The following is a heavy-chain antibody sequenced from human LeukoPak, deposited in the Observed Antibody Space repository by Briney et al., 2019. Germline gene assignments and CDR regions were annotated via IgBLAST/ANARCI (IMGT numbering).Heavy chain of an antibody. CDR2: ISGSGGST. J-gene: IGHJ4*02. Sequence: PGGSLRLSCAASGFTFSSYAMSWIRQAPGKGLEWVSAISGSGGSTYYADSVKGRFTISRDNAKNSLYLQMNSLRAEDTAVYYCARDRISAAGFPTHYWGQGTLVTVSS. CDR1: GFTFSSYA. V-gene: IGHV3-23*01. CDR3: ARDRISAAGFPTHY. D-gene: IGHD6-13*01.